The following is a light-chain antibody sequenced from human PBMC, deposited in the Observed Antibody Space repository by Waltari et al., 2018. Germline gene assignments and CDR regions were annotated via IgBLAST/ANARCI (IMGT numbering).Light chain of an antibody. CDR1: TSISAW. V-gene: IGKV1D-12*01. CDR3: QQCNTSPSA. CDR2: AAF. Sequence: IKMTQSPSLASSSVGETVTISSRGRTSISAWLAWYQQKPGKAPKLLISAAFNWQSGVPSRFSGSRSGTDFSLTISSLQPEDFAAYYCQQCNTSPSAFGGGTTVE. J-gene: IGKJ4*01.